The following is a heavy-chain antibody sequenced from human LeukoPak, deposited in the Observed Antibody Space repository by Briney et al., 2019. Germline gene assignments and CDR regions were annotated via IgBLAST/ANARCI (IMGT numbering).Heavy chain of an antibody. CDR3: ARDQVGSVDFWSGYSPGLYYYYGMDV. CDR1: GYTFTGYY. CDR2: INPNSGGT. J-gene: IGHJ6*02. V-gene: IGHV1-2*02. Sequence: ASVKVSCKASGYTFTGYYMHWVRQAPGQGLEWMGWINPNSGGTNYAQKFQGRVTMTRDTSISTAYMELSRLRSDDTAVYYCARDQVGSVDFWSGYSPGLYYYYGMDVWGQGTTVTVSS. D-gene: IGHD3-3*01.